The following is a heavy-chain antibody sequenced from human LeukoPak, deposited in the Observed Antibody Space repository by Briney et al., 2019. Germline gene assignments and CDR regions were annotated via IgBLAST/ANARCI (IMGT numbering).Heavy chain of an antibody. CDR1: GGSISSSSYY. V-gene: IGHV4-39*01. J-gene: IGHJ3*02. CDR2: IYYSGST. CDR3: ARTPSNYDSSGYPKEDDGFDI. D-gene: IGHD3-22*01. Sequence: KPSETLSLTCTVSGGSISSSSYYWGWIRQPPGKGLEWIGSIYYSGSTYYNPSLKSRVTISVDTSKNQFSLKLSSVTAADTAVYYCARTPSNYDSSGYPKEDDGFDIWGQGTMVTVSP.